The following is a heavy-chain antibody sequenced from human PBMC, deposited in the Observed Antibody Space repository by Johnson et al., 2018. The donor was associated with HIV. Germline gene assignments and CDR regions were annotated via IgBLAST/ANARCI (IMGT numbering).Heavy chain of an antibody. J-gene: IGHJ3*02. D-gene: IGHD6-6*01. CDR1: GFTFSGYP. Sequence: QVQLVESGGGVVQPGRSLRLSCAASGFTFSGYPMHWVRQAPGKGLEWVAVISYDGSNKYYADSVKGRFTISRDNSKNTLYVQMNSLRAEDTAVYYCARRGTSSSSGLQAVDIGGQGKMVAVSS. V-gene: IGHV3-30*14. CDR2: ISYDGSNK. CDR3: ARRGTSSSSGLQAVDI.